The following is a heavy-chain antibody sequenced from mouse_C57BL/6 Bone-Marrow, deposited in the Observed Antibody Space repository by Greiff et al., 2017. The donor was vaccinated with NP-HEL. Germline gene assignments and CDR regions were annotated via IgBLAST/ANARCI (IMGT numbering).Heavy chain of an antibody. D-gene: IGHD3-2*02. V-gene: IGHV5-6*01. CDR2: ISSGGSYT. Sequence: EVQLVESGGDLVKPGGSLKLSCAASGFTFSSYGMSWVRQTPDKRLEWVATISSGGSYTYYPDSVKGRFTIPRDNAKNTLYLQMSSLKSEDTAMYYCARQLRLRGVWFAYWGQGTLVTVSA. CDR1: GFTFSSYG. J-gene: IGHJ3*01. CDR3: ARQLRLRGVWFAY.